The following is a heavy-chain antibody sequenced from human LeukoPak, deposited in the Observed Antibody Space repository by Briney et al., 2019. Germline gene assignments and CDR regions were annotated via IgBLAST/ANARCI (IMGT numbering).Heavy chain of an antibody. CDR2: IWYDGSNK. CDR3: ARDIDIAVAGIGYVDP. CDR1: GFTFSSYG. Sequence: GRSLRLSCAASGFTFSSYGMHWVRQAPGKGLEWVAVIWYDGSNKYYADSVKGRFTISRDNSKNTLYLQMNSLRAEDTAVYYCARDIDIAVAGIGYVDPWGQGTLVTVSS. J-gene: IGHJ5*02. V-gene: IGHV3-33*01. D-gene: IGHD6-19*01.